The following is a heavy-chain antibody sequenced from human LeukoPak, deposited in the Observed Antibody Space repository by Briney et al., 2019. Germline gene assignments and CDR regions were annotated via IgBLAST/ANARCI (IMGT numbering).Heavy chain of an antibody. CDR1: GFTFSSYA. Sequence: GGSLRLSCAASGFTFSSYAMSWVRQAPGKGLEWVSAISGSGTSTYYADSVKGRFTISRDNSKNTLYLQMNSLRAEDTAVYYCARDAGYSSDWYFVLWGRGTLVTVSS. J-gene: IGHJ2*01. CDR3: ARDAGYSSDWYFVL. CDR2: ISGSGTST. D-gene: IGHD6-19*01. V-gene: IGHV3-23*01.